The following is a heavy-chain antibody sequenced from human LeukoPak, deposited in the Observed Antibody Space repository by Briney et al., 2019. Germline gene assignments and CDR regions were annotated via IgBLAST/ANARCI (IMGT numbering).Heavy chain of an antibody. CDR1: GFTFSGYN. CDR3: ARDPYSGSYGNYYYFMDV. Sequence: GGSLRLSCAASGFTFSGYNMNWVRQAPGKGLEWVSSITSGSSSIYYADTVKGRFTISRDNAKNSLYLQMTSLRAEDTAVYYCARDPYSGSYGNYYYFMDVWGKGITVTISS. D-gene: IGHD1-26*01. V-gene: IGHV3-21*01. CDR2: ITSGSSSI. J-gene: IGHJ6*03.